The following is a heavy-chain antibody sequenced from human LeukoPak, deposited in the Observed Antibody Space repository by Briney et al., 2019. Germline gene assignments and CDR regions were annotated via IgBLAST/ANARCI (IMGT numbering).Heavy chain of an antibody. Sequence: SGTLSLTCTVSGGSLSSYYWSWSRQPPGKGVERGGYIYYSGSTNYNPSLNSLVTISVDTSNTQFSLYLSSVTAADTALYCCARAPYCHYFNWFDPWGQGTLVTVSS. CDR3: ARAPYCHYFNWFDP. D-gene: IGHD2/OR15-2a*01. V-gene: IGHV4-59*01. CDR2: IYYSGST. J-gene: IGHJ5*02. CDR1: GGSLSSYY.